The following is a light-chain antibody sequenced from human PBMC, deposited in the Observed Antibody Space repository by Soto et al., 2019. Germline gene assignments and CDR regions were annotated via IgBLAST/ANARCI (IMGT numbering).Light chain of an antibody. CDR1: SGHSSYA. CDR3: QTWGTGPAV. Sequence: QSVLTQSPSASASLGASVTLTCTLSSGHSSYAIAWHQQQPEKGPRHLMKLNSDGSHSKGDGIPDRFSGSSSGAERYLTIPSLQSEDEADYYCQTWGTGPAVFGGGTQLTVL. J-gene: IGLJ7*01. CDR2: LNSDGSH. V-gene: IGLV4-69*01.